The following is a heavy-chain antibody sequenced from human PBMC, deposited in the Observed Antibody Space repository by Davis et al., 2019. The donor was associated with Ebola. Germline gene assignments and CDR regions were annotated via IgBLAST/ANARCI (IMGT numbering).Heavy chain of an antibody. V-gene: IGHV1-18*01. CDR2: ISAYNGNT. D-gene: IGHD3-22*01. CDR3: ARYYYDSSAQTPYAFDI. CDR1: GYTFTSYG. Sequence: ASVKVSCKASGYTFTSYGISWVRQAPGQGLEWMGWISAYNGNTNYAQKLQGRVTMTTDTSTSTAYMELSSLRSEDTAVYYCARYYYDSSAQTPYAFDIWGQGTMVTVSS. J-gene: IGHJ3*02.